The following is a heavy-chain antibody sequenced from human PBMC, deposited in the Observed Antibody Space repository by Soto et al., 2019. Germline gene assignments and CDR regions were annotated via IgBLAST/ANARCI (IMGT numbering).Heavy chain of an antibody. J-gene: IGHJ4*02. CDR3: AIPGAGDFDY. Sequence: PSETLSLTCAVSGASISNTDWWSWVRQRPGKGLEWIGEIYHSGTTNCDPSLKSRVTISLDKSKSQFSLKLTSVTAADTAVYYCAIPGAGDFDYWGQGTLVTSPQ. CDR2: IYHSGTT. V-gene: IGHV4-4*02. CDR1: GASISNTDW. D-gene: IGHD6-13*01.